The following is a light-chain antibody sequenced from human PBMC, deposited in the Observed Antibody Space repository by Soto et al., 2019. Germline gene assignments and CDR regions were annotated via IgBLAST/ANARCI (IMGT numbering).Light chain of an antibody. CDR3: QQRASWPPFT. Sequence: EIVLAQSPATLSLPPGEIATLSCRARQDISNFLAWYQQRPGQAPRLLIYDDSNRATGIPARFSRSGSGTDFTLTIVGLEPEDFAICYCQQRASWPPFTCGQGTKLQV. CDR2: DDS. CDR1: QDISNF. J-gene: IGKJ2*01. V-gene: IGKV3-11*01.